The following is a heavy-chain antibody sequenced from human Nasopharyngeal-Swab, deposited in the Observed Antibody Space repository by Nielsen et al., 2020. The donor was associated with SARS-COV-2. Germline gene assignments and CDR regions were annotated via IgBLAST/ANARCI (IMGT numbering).Heavy chain of an antibody. CDR1: GFTFSSYG. Sequence: GGSLRLSCAASGFTFSSYGMHWVRQAPGKGLEWVGFIRSKAYGGTTEYAASVKGRFTISRDDSKSIAYLQMNSLKTEDTAVYYCTRAFGLERPWSDAFDIWGQGTMVTVSS. D-gene: IGHD1-1*01. CDR2: IRSKAYGGTT. V-gene: IGHV3-49*04. J-gene: IGHJ3*02. CDR3: TRAFGLERPWSDAFDI.